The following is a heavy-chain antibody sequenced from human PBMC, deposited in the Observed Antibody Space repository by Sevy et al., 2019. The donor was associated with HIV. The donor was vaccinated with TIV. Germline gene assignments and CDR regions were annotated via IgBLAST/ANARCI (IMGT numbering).Heavy chain of an antibody. V-gene: IGHV4-39*01. D-gene: IGHD3-3*01. Sequence: SETLSLTCTVSGGSISRNSHYWGWIRQPPGKGLEWIGSIYYSGSTYYNPSLKSRVTISGDTSKNQFSLKLGSVTAADTAVYYFATHALSITIFGVVTRNWFDPWGQGTLVTVSS. CDR1: GGSISRNSHY. J-gene: IGHJ5*02. CDR2: IYYSGST. CDR3: ATHALSITIFGVVTRNWFDP.